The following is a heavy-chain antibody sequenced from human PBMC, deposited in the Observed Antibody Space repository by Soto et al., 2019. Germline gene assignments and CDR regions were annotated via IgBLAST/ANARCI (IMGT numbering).Heavy chain of an antibody. Sequence: ASVKVSCKASGFSFSDYFMHWVRQAPGQGLEWMGIINPSGGSTSYAQKFQGRVTMTRDTSTSTVYMELSSLRSEDTAVYYCARGHGDYAYYYYGMDVWGQGTTVTISS. CDR3: ARGHGDYAYYYYGMDV. J-gene: IGHJ6*02. CDR1: GFSFSDYF. V-gene: IGHV1-46*01. CDR2: INPSGGST. D-gene: IGHD4-17*01.